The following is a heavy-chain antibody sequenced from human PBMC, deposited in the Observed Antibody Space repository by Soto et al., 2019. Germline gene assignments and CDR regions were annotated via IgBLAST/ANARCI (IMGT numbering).Heavy chain of an antibody. V-gene: IGHV3-9*01. Sequence: EVQLVESGGGLVQSGRSLRLSCAASGFTFDDYAMHWVRQAPGKGLEWVSGISRNNGNIGYADSVKGRFTISRDNAKNSLYLQMNSLRAEDTALYYCAKDRISIAVAGPFSYGMDVWGQGTTVTVSS. D-gene: IGHD6-19*01. CDR2: ISRNNGNI. CDR3: AKDRISIAVAGPFSYGMDV. J-gene: IGHJ6*02. CDR1: GFTFDDYA.